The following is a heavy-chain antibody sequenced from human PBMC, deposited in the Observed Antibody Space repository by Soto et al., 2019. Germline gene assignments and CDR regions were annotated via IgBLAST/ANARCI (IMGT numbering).Heavy chain of an antibody. CDR1: GFTFSSYA. CDR2: ISGSGDST. CDR3: AKGVPGIAVAGTGYFQY. Sequence: GGSLRLSCAASGFTFSSYAMSWVRQAPGKGLEWVSGISGSGDSTYYADSVKGRFTISRDNSKNTLYLQMNSLRAEDTAVYYCAKGVPGIAVAGTGYFQYWGQGTLVTGSS. V-gene: IGHV3-23*01. J-gene: IGHJ1*01. D-gene: IGHD6-19*01.